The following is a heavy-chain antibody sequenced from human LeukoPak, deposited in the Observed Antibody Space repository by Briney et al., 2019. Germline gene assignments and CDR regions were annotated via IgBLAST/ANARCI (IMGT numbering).Heavy chain of an antibody. D-gene: IGHD5-12*01. V-gene: IGHV1-2*02. J-gene: IGHJ4*02. CDR2: INPNSGGT. Sequence: GASVTVSCKASGYTFTCYYMHWVRQAPGQGLEWMGWINPNSGGTNYAQKFQGRVTMTRDTSISTAYMELSRLRSDDTAVYYCARTRPLKGGYGGYGYGYWGQGTLVTVSS. CDR1: GYTFTCYY. CDR3: ARTRPLKGGYGGYGYGY.